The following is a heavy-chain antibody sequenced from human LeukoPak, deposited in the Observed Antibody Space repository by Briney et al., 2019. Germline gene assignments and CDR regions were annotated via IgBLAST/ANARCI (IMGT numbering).Heavy chain of an antibody. CDR2: IYSGGST. V-gene: IGHV3-53*01. D-gene: IGHD5/OR15-5a*01. J-gene: IGHJ3*02. Sequence: GGSLRLSCAASGFTVSSNYMNWVRQAPGKGLAWVSIIYSGGSTFYADSVKGRFTIPRDNSKNTLHLQMNSLRAEDTAVYYCARSNDAFDIWGQGTMVTVSS. CDR1: GFTVSSNY. CDR3: ARSNDAFDI.